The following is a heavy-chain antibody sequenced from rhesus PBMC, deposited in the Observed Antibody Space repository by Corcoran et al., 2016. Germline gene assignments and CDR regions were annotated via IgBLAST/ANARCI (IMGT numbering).Heavy chain of an antibody. CDR2: IAGSGGDT. Sequence: QLQLQESGPGLVKPSETLSLTCAVSGGSISSNWWSWIRQPPGKGLEWIGRIAGSGGDTSSNPPLKSHVSISTDTSKNRFALKLSSVTAADTAVYYWARPRGYSGYSPFDYWGQGVLVTVSS. CDR3: ARPRGYSGYSPFDY. CDR1: GGSISSNW. V-gene: IGHV4-173*01. D-gene: IGHD5-30*01. J-gene: IGHJ4*01.